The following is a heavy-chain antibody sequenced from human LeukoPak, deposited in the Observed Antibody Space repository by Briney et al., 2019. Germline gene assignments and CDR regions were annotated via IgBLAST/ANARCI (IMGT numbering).Heavy chain of an antibody. CDR1: GFTFSSYS. J-gene: IGHJ4*02. V-gene: IGHV3-48*04. CDR3: AACGSGWYVKL. CDR2: ISSSSSTI. D-gene: IGHD6-19*01. Sequence: GGSLRLSCAASGFTFSSYSMNWVRQAPGKGLEWVSYISSSSSTIYYADSVKGRFTISRDNAKNSLYLQMNSLRAEDTAVYYCAACGSGWYVKLWGQGTLVTVSS.